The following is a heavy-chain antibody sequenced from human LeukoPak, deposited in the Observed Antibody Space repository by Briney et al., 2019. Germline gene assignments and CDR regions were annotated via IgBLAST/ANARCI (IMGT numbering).Heavy chain of an antibody. CDR1: GYNSSSYA. J-gene: IGHJ2*01. V-gene: IGHV1-18*01. Sequence: ASVTVSCTAPGYNSSSYAISGLRQAPGQGLEWMGWISPYNGNTNSAQGFQGRVPMTTDTSTSADYMELRSLRSDDPAVSCGARDNTWHFDLPGRGTLVTVSS. CDR2: ISPYNGNT. CDR3: ARDNTWHFDL. D-gene: IGHD2/OR15-2a*01.